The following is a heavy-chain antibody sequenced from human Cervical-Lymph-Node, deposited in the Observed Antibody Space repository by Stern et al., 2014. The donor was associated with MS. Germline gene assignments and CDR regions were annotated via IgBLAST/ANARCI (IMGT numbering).Heavy chain of an antibody. CDR2: IWDDGSKT. Sequence: QVQLMQSGGGVVQPGRSLRLSCVASGFTFSSFGLHWVRQAPGKGLEWVSVIWDDGSKTYYVDSVKGRFIISRDNSNNTLYLQMNNLRAEDTAVYYCARGGRYYSIDYWGQGALVTVSS. V-gene: IGHV3-33*01. D-gene: IGHD3-10*01. CDR3: ARGGRYYSIDY. CDR1: GFTFSSFG. J-gene: IGHJ4*02.